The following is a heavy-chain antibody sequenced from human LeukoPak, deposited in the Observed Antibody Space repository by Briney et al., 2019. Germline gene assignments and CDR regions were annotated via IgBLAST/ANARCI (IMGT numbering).Heavy chain of an antibody. CDR3: ARHDYYYGSGSNTGFDY. D-gene: IGHD3-10*01. Sequence: PSETLFLTCTVSGGSISSSSYYWGWIRQPPGKGLEWIGSIYYSGSTYYNPSLKSRVTISVDTSKNQFSLKLSSVTAADTAVYYCARHDYYYGSGSNTGFDYWGQGTLVTVSS. V-gene: IGHV4-39*01. CDR2: IYYSGST. J-gene: IGHJ4*02. CDR1: GGSISSSSYY.